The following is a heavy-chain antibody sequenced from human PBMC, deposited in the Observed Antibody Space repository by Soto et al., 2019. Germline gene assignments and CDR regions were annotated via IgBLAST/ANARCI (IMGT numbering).Heavy chain of an antibody. V-gene: IGHV3-66*01. CDR3: ARCKVTYYFDY. CDR1: FTVSSNF. J-gene: IGHJ4*02. D-gene: IGHD2-21*02. Sequence: EVQLVESGGGLVQPGGSLRLSCAGFTVSSNFMTWVRQAPGKGLEWVSITYGGGSPYYADSVKGRFTISRDNSKNTLYLQMNSLRAEDTAVYYRARCKVTYYFDYWGQGTLVTVSS. CDR2: TYGGGSP.